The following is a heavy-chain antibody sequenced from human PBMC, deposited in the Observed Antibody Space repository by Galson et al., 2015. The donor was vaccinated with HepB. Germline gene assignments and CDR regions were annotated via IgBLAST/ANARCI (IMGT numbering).Heavy chain of an antibody. CDR3: ARVGVMYMSPGVILDN. J-gene: IGHJ4*02. V-gene: IGHV3-48*02. CDR1: GFTFNSHS. CDR2: ISSSSRTR. Sequence: SLILSCAASGFTFNSHSMSWVRQAPGQGLEWVSDISSSSRTRYYADSVQGRFTISRDNAKNSLYRQMNSLRDEDTALYYCARVGVMYMSPGVILDNWGQGTLVTVSS. D-gene: IGHD3-10*01.